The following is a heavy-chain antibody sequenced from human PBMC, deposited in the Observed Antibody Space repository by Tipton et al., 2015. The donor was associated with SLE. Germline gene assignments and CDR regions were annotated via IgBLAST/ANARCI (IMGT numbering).Heavy chain of an antibody. J-gene: IGHJ4*02. Sequence: QLVQSGAEVKKPGASVKVSCKASGYTFTSYGISWVRQAPGQGLEWMGWISAYNGNTNYAQKLQGRVTMTTDTSTSTAYLQWSSLKASDTAMYYCARPNSYSSGFFDYWGQGTLVTVSS. CDR3: ARPNSYSSGFFDY. CDR2: ISAYNGNT. V-gene: IGHV1-18*04. D-gene: IGHD6-19*01. CDR1: GYTFTSYG.